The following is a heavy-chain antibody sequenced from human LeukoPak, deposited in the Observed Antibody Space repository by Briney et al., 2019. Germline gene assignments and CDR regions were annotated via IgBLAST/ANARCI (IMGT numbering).Heavy chain of an antibody. Sequence: ASVKVSCKASGYTFTGFHMHWVRQAPGQGLEWMGWINANSGGTSYAQKFQVRVTVTRDTSISTAYMVLTGLTSDDTAAYYCARDPIDGYYYFDYWGQGTLVTVSS. V-gene: IGHV1-2*02. D-gene: IGHD1-1*01. CDR2: INANSGGT. CDR3: ARDPIDGYYYFDY. J-gene: IGHJ4*02. CDR1: GYTFTGFH.